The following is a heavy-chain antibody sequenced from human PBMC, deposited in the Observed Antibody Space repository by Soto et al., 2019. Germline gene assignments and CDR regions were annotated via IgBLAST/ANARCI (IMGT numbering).Heavy chain of an antibody. CDR2: ISSSSSYI. CDR1: GFTFSSYS. V-gene: IGHV3-21*01. J-gene: IGHJ3*02. CDR3: ARDHNSGYHAFDI. D-gene: IGHD3-22*01. Sequence: GGSLRLSCAASGFTFSSYSMNWVRQAPGKGLEWVSSISSSSSYIYYADSVKGRFTISRDNAKNSLYLQMNSLRAEDTAVYYCARDHNSGYHAFDIWGQGTMVTVSS.